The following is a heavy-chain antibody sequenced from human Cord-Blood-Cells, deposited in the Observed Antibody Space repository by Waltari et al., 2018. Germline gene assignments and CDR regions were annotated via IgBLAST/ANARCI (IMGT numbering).Heavy chain of an antibody. D-gene: IGHD1-26*01. V-gene: IGHV1-2*04. CDR3: ARVGAGDRDWFDP. CDR1: GYTFTGYY. CDR2: INPHSGST. J-gene: IGHJ5*02. Sequence: QVQLVQSGAEVKKPGASVKVSCKASGYTFTGYYMHWVRQAPGQGLEWMGWINPHSGSTNYAQKFQGWVTMTRDTSISTAYMELSRLRSDDTAVYYCARVGAGDRDWFDPWGQGTLVTVSS.